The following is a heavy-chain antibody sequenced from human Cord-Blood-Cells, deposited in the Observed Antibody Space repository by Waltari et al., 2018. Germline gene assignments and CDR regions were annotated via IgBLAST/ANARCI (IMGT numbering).Heavy chain of an antibody. CDR1: GFTFSSYA. D-gene: IGHD6-25*01. V-gene: IGHV3-23*01. J-gene: IGHJ4*02. CDR3: AKDRAAGSYFDY. Sequence: EVQLLESGGGLVQPGGSLRLSCAASGFTFSSYAMSWVRQAPGKGLGWVSAISGSGGSTYDADSVKGRFAISRDNSKNTLYLQMNSLRAEDTAVYYCAKDRAAGSYFDYWGQGTLVTVSS. CDR2: ISGSGGST.